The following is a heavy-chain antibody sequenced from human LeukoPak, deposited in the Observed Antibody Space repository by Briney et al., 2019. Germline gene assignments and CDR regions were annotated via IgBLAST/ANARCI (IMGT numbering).Heavy chain of an antibody. Sequence: GGSLRLSCAASGFTFSSYGMHWVRQAPGKGLEWVAFIRYDGSNKYYADSVKGRFTISRDNSKNTLYLQMNSLRAEDTAVYYCAKTKLGYCSGGSCYSRHYRLDYWGQGTLVTVSS. CDR2: IRYDGSNK. D-gene: IGHD2-15*01. CDR3: AKTKLGYCSGGSCYSRHYRLDY. V-gene: IGHV3-30*02. CDR1: GFTFSSYG. J-gene: IGHJ4*02.